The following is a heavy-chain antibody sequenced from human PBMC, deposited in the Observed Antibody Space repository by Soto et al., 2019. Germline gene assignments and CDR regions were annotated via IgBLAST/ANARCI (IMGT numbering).Heavy chain of an antibody. J-gene: IGHJ4*02. V-gene: IGHV4-59*01. CDR1: GCTISGYR. D-gene: IGHD6-13*01. CDR2: FHNSGNP. CDR3: ARGAAAGKITLFDF. Sequence: SETLCPPCSFSGCTISGYRGHWIRQTPGKGVEWIGYFHNSGNPKYSSSLKSRVTISVDMSEKQSSLILTSVTAADTAVYYCARGAAAGKITLFDFWGQGTLVTVSS.